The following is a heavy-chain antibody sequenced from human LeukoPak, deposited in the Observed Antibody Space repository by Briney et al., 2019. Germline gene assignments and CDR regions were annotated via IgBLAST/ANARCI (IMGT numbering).Heavy chain of an antibody. J-gene: IGHJ4*02. CDR2: ISGSGGST. Sequence: GGSLRLSCAASGFTFSSYAMSWVRQAPGKGLEWGSAISGSGGSTYYADSVKGRFTISRDNSKNRLYLQMNSLRAEDTAVYYCANFYYDSSGYYLFDYWGQGTLVTVSS. CDR3: ANFYYDSSGYYLFDY. V-gene: IGHV3-23*01. D-gene: IGHD3-22*01. CDR1: GFTFSSYA.